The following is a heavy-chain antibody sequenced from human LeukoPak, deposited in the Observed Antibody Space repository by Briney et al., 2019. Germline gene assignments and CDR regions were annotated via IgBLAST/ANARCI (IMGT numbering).Heavy chain of an antibody. J-gene: IGHJ6*02. Sequence: SETLSLTCAVSGGSISSSNWWSWVRQPPGKGLEWIGEIHHSGSTNYNPSLKSRVTISVDKSKNQFSLKLSSVTAADTAVYYCARDRYYYYYGMDVWGQGTTVTVSS. CDR2: IHHSGST. V-gene: IGHV4-4*02. CDR1: GGSISSSNW. CDR3: ARDRYYYYYGMDV.